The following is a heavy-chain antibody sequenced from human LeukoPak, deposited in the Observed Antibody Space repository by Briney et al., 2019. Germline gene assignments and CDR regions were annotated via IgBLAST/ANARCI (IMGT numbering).Heavy chain of an antibody. CDR1: GYTLTSYD. CDR3: ARGGYYGSGSYYDY. CDR2: MNPNSGNT. D-gene: IGHD3-10*01. Sequence: ASVKVSCKASGYTLTSYDINWVRQATGQGLEWMGWMNPNSGNTGYPQKFQGRVTMTRNTSISTAYMELSSLRSEDTAVYYCARGGYYGSGSYYDYWGQGTLVTVSS. J-gene: IGHJ4*02. V-gene: IGHV1-8*01.